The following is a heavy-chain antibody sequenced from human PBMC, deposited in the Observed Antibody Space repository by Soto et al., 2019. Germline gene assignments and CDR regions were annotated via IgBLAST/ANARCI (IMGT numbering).Heavy chain of an antibody. CDR1: GGTFSSYA. V-gene: IGHV1-69*12. CDR3: ARDHTYASSGYYTTWYFDL. CDR2: IIPIFGTA. Sequence: QVQLVQSGAEVKKPGSSVKVSCKASGGTFSSYAISWVRQAPGQGLEWMGGIIPIFGTANYAQKFQGRVTITADESTSTAYMELSSLRSEDTAVYYCARDHTYASSGYYTTWYFDLWGRGTLVTVSS. J-gene: IGHJ2*01. D-gene: IGHD3-22*01.